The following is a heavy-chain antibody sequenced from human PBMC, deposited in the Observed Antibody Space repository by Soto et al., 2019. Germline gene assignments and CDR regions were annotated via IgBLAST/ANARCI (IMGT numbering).Heavy chain of an antibody. J-gene: IGHJ4*02. CDR3: AKSGSLDY. D-gene: IGHD1-26*01. Sequence: VQLVQSGAEVKKPGASVRISCKASGYTFISYPIHWVRQAPGQRLECMGWINPANGDTRYSQKFRGIVTITRDTSATTAYMDLNSLIPGDTAIYYCAKSGSLDYWGQGTPITVSS. CDR1: GYTFISYP. CDR2: INPANGDT. V-gene: IGHV1-3*01.